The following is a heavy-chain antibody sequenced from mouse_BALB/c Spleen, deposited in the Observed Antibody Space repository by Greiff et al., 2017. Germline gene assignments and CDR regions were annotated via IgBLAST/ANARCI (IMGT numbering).Heavy chain of an antibody. CDR1: GFTFSSYA. V-gene: IGHV5-6-5*01. J-gene: IGHJ1*01. CDR3: ARLGNYGGYFDV. D-gene: IGHD2-1*01. Sequence: DVKLVESGGGLVKPGGSLKLSCAASGFTFSSYAMSWVRQTPEKRLEWVASISSGGSTYYPDSVKGRFTISRDNARNILYLQMSSLRSEDTAMYYCARLGNYGGYFDVWGAGTTVTVSS. CDR2: ISSGGST.